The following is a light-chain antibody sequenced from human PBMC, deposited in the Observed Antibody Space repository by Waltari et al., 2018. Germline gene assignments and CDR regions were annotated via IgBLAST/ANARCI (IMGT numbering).Light chain of an antibody. Sequence: DIQMTQFPYTLSASVGDRLTIPFRASQSINSWLAWYQQKPGKAPKLLIYKASSLESGVPSRFSGSGSGTEFTLTISSLQPDDFATYYCQQYNSYEWTFGQGTKVAIK. J-gene: IGKJ1*01. CDR2: KAS. CDR3: QQYNSYEWT. CDR1: QSINSW. V-gene: IGKV1-5*03.